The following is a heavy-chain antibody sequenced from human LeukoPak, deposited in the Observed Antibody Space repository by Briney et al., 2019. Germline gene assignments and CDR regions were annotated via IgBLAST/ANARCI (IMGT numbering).Heavy chain of an antibody. J-gene: IGHJ4*02. Sequence: AGGSLRLSCAASGFTFSDYYMSWIRQAPGKGLEWVSYISSSSSYTNYADPVKGRFTISRDNAKNSLYLQMNSLRAEDTAVYYCASSPVDTAMAHISFDYWGQGTLVTVSS. CDR1: GFTFSDYY. CDR3: ASSPVDTAMAHISFDY. D-gene: IGHD5-18*01. CDR2: ISSSSSYT. V-gene: IGHV3-11*06.